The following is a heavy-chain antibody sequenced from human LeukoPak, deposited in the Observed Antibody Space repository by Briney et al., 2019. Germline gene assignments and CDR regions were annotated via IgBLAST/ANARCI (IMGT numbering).Heavy chain of an antibody. CDR2: INHSGST. V-gene: IGHV4-34*01. Sequence: GSLRLSCAASGFTFSSYWMSWVRQPPGKGLEWIGEINHSGSTNYNPSLKSRVTISVDTSKNQFSLKLSSVTAADTAVYYCARGLGGYSSSSIYYYYYMDVWGKGTTVTVSS. CDR3: ARGLGGYSSSSIYYYYYMDV. J-gene: IGHJ6*03. D-gene: IGHD6-6*01. CDR1: GFTFSSYW.